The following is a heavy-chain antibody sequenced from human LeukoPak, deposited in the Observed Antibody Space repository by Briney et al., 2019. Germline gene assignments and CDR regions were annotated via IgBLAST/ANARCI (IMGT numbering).Heavy chain of an antibody. CDR3: ARGQNYGSGSYRNYYYYYYGMDV. J-gene: IGHJ6*02. D-gene: IGHD3-10*01. Sequence: SETLSLTCAVYGGSFSGDYWSWIRQPPGKGLEWIGEINDSGSTNCDPSLKSRVTTSVDTSKNQFSLKLSSVTAADTAVYYCARGQNYGSGSYRNYYYYYYGMDVWGQGTTVTVSS. CDR2: INDSGST. CDR1: GGSFSGDY. V-gene: IGHV4-34*01.